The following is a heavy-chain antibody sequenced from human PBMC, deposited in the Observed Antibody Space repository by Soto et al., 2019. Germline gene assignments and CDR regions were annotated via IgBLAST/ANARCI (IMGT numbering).Heavy chain of an antibody. J-gene: IGHJ5*01. V-gene: IGHV3-21*06. D-gene: IGHD2-2*01. CDR3: ARDPSEGRVGNWFES. Sequence: LRLSFAASGFTFSRYGMNWLRQAPGKGLEWVASISSTTSYVYYADSVKGRFSTSRDNAKNILYLEMYALRTEDTAVYYCARDPSEGRVGNWFESWGQGTLVTVSS. CDR1: GFTFSRYG. CDR2: ISSTTSYV.